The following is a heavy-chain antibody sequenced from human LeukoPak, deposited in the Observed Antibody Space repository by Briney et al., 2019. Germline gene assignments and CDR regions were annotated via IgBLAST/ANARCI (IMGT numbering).Heavy chain of an antibody. D-gene: IGHD4-17*01. J-gene: IGHJ6*02. CDR1: GGTFSSYA. CDR3: ARTPLYGDQGYYYGMDV. V-gene: IGHV1-69*04. Sequence: SVKVSCKASGGTFSSYAISWVRQAPGQGLEWMGRIIPILGIANYAQKFQGRVTITADKSTSTAYMELSSLRSEDTAVYYCARTPLYGDQGYYYGMDVWGQGTTVTASS. CDR2: IIPILGIA.